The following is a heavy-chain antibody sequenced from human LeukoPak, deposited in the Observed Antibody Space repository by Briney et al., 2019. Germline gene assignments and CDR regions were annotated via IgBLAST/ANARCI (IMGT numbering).Heavy chain of an antibody. CDR2: IYYSGST. CDR3: ARETTPDPARITIFGGNWFDP. CDR1: GGSISSSSYY. Sequence: SETLSLTCTVSGGSISSSSYYWGWIRQPPGKGLEWIGSIYYSGSTYYNPSLKSRVTISVDRSKNQFSLKLSSVTAADTAVYYCARETTPDPARITIFGGNWFDPWGQGTLVTVSS. V-gene: IGHV4-39*07. J-gene: IGHJ5*02. D-gene: IGHD3-3*01.